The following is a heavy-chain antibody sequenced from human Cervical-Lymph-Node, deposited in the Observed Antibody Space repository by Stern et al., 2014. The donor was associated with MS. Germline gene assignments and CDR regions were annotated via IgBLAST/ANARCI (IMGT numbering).Heavy chain of an antibody. V-gene: IGHV4-59*01. Sequence: VQLVESGPGLVKPSETLSLTCTVSGGSITNYYWSWIRQPPGKGLELIGYIYDSGSTNYNPSLRKRVTISVDTSKNHVSLKLSSVTAADTAVYYCARDKGMFFLWGQGTLVTVSS. CDR1: GGSITNYY. J-gene: IGHJ4*01. CDR2: IYDSGST. D-gene: IGHD2/OR15-2a*01. CDR3: ARDKGMFFL.